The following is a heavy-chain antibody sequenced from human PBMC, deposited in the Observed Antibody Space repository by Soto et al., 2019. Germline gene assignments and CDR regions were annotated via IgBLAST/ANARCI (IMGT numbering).Heavy chain of an antibody. CDR3: TTDWGSGTHYARAFDV. CDR2: ISSSSSYI. J-gene: IGHJ3*01. D-gene: IGHD3-16*01. V-gene: IGHV3-21*03. Sequence: GGSLRLSCAASGFTFSSYSMNWVRQAPGKGLEWVSSISSSSSYIYYADSVKGRFTISRDNAKNSLDLQMNSLITEDTAVYYCTTDWGSGTHYARAFDVWGQGTMVTVSS. CDR1: GFTFSSYS.